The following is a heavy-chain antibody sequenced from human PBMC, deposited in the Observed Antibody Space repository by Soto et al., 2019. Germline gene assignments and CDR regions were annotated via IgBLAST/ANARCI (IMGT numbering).Heavy chain of an antibody. Sequence: PSETLSLTCTVSGGSISSSSYYWGWIRQPPGKGLEWIGSIYYSGSTYYNPSLKSRVTISVDASKNQFSLKLSSVTAADTAVYYCARTLIAAAGTWFDPWGQGTLVTVSS. CDR2: IYYSGST. D-gene: IGHD6-13*01. V-gene: IGHV4-39*01. CDR1: GGSISSSSYY. J-gene: IGHJ5*02. CDR3: ARTLIAAAGTWFDP.